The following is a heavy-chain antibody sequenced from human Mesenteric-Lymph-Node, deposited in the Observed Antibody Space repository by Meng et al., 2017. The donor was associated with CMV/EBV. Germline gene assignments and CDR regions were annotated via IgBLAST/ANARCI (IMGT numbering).Heavy chain of an antibody. J-gene: IGHJ4*02. CDR2: IYGTGIT. CDR1: GVSVTSGAYH. CDR3: AKSRSSTPGIVDD. D-gene: IGHD2/OR15-2a*01. V-gene: IGHV4-61*08. Sequence: ESGPGLVKPSGTLSLTCIVSGVSVTSGAYHWSWIRQSPGKGLEWIGYIYGTGITIYNPSLKSRVTILLETSKNQFSLKLNSVTTADTAVYYCAKSRSSTPGIVDDWGQGTLVTVSS.